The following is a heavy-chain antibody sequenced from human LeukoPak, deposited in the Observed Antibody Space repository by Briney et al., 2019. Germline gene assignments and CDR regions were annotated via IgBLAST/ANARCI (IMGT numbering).Heavy chain of an antibody. J-gene: IGHJ6*02. CDR1: GGSISSSSYY. V-gene: IGHV4-39*01. D-gene: IGHD3-9*01. Sequence: SETLSLACTVTGGSISSSSYYWGWIRQPPGKGLEWIGSIYYSGSTYYNPSLKSRATISVDTSKHQFSLNLSPVTAADTVVYYCARLPLSDDYDILTGYPTPYGMDVWGQGTTVTVSS. CDR3: ARLPLSDDYDILTGYPTPYGMDV. CDR2: IYYSGST.